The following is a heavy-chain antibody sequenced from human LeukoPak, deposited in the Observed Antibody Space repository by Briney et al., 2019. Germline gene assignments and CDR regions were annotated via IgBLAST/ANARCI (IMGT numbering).Heavy chain of an antibody. CDR1: GYTFTSYA. CDR2: INTNTGNP. CDR3: ARGLSAQQLGFRYNWFDP. J-gene: IGHJ5*02. V-gene: IGHV7-4-1*02. Sequence: ASVKVSCKASGYTFTSYAMNWVRQAPGQGLEWMGWINTNTGNPTYAQGFTGRFVFSLDTSVSTAYLQISSLKAEDTAVYYCARGLSAQQLGFRYNWFDPWGQGTLVTVSS. D-gene: IGHD6-13*01.